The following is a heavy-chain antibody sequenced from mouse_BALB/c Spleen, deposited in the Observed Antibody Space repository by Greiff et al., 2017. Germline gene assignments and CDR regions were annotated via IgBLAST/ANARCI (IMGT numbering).Heavy chain of an antibody. CDR2: ISSGSSTI. J-gene: IGHJ2*01. Sequence: DVKLVESGGGLVQPGGSRKLSCAASGFTFSSFGMHWVRQAPEKGLEWVAYISSGSSTIYYADTVKGRFTISRDNPKNTLFLQMTSLRSEDTAMYYCARSGEGDYWGQGTTLTVSS. V-gene: IGHV5-17*02. CDR3: ARSGEGDY. D-gene: IGHD3-1*01. CDR1: GFTFSSFG.